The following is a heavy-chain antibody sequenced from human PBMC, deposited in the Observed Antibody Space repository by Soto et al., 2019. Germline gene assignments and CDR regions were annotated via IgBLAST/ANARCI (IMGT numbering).Heavy chain of an antibody. V-gene: IGHV4-31*03. CDR2: ISYSGNT. CDR3: ARGHSPFWSSYRFAYFDS. D-gene: IGHD3-3*01. Sequence: PSETLSLTCTVSGASINSAAYYWSWIRQRPGEGLEWIGFISYSGNTYHSPSLKSRLVLSVDTSKNQFSLELDFMTAADTAAYYCARGHSPFWSSYRFAYFDSWGHGIPVTVSS. J-gene: IGHJ4*01. CDR1: GASINSAAYY.